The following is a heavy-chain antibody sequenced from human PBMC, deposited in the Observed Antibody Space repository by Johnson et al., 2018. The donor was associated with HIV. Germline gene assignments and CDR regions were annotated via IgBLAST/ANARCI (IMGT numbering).Heavy chain of an antibody. J-gene: IGHJ3*02. V-gene: IGHV3-23*04. CDR2: ISGSGGST. CDR1: GFTFSSYD. CDR3: AKTFPLTAAGFPLNAVDI. D-gene: IGHD6-13*01. Sequence: VQLVESGGGLVQPGGSLRLSCAASGFTFSSYDMSWVRQAPGKGLEWVSAISGSGGSTYYADSVKGRVTISRANSKNTLYLQLNSLRAADTAVYYCAKTFPLTAAGFPLNAVDIWGQGTRVTVSA.